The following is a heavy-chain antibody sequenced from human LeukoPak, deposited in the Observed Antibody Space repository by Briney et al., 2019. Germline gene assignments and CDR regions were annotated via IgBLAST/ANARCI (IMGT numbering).Heavy chain of an antibody. V-gene: IGHV4-59*08. Sequence: GSLRLSCAASGFTFSAYWMSWIRQPPGKGLEWIGYIYYSGSTNYNPSLKSRVTISVDTSKNQFSLRLSSVTAADTAVYYCANTHLAVPPFDYWGQGTLVTVSS. J-gene: IGHJ4*02. CDR1: GFTFSAYW. D-gene: IGHD6-19*01. CDR2: IYYSGST. CDR3: ANTHLAVPPFDY.